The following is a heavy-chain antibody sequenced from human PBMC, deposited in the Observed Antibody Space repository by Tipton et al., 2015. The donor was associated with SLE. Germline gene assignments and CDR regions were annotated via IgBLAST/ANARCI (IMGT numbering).Heavy chain of an antibody. J-gene: IGHJ2*01. CDR3: ARVGLAYDNSWYLDL. Sequence: GSLRLSCAASGFTFSSYAMSWVRQAPGKGLEWVSAISGSGGSTYYADSVRGRFTISRDNSKNTVSLQLNSLRAEDTAVYYCARVGLAYDNSWYLDLWGRGTLVTVSS. D-gene: IGHD3-10*01. V-gene: IGHV3-23*01. CDR1: GFTFSSYA. CDR2: ISGSGGST.